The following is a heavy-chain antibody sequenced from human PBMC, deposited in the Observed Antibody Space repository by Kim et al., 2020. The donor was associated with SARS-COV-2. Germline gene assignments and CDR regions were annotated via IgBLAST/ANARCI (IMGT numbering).Heavy chain of an antibody. Sequence: GGSLRLSCAASGFTFSNYWMSWVRQTPGKGLEWVANIREDGNEKYYVDSVNGRFTISRDNAKNSLYLQMNSLRGEDTAVYYCTRWGGCGLDYWGQGALVTVSS. CDR3: TRWGGCGLDY. D-gene: IGHD3-16*01. CDR1: GFTFSNYW. V-gene: IGHV3-7*01. J-gene: IGHJ4*02. CDR2: IREDGNEK.